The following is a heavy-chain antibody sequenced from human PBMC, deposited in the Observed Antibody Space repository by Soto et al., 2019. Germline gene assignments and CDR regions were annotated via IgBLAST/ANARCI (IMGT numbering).Heavy chain of an antibody. V-gene: IGHV2-5*01. D-gene: IGHD6-13*01. CDR2: IYWNDEQ. J-gene: IGHJ6*02. CDR3: AHRLPGPSGYDV. Sequence: QITLKESGPTLVKPTQTLTLTCTFSGFSLTSGVVGVGWIRQPPGEALEWVALIYWNDEQYYNPSLRNRLTITRDTSKNQVGLTMTNMDPVDTATYYCAHRLPGPSGYDVWGQGTTVTVSS. CDR1: GFSLTSGVVG.